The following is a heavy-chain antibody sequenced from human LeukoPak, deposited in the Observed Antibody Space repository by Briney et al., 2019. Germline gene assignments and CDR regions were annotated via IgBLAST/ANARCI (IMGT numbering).Heavy chain of an antibody. V-gene: IGHV4-39*07. CDR1: GGSISSSSYY. J-gene: IGHJ3*02. D-gene: IGHD3-22*01. CDR2: IYYSGST. Sequence: SETLSLTCTVSGGSISSSSYYWGWIRQPPGKGLEWIGSIYYSGSTYYNPSLKSRVTISVDTSKNQFSLKLSSVTAADTAVYYCARRFGSSGPRAANAFDIWGQGTMVTVSS. CDR3: ARRFGSSGPRAANAFDI.